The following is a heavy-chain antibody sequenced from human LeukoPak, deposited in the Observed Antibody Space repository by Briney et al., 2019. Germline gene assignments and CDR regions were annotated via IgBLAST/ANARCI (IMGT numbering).Heavy chain of an antibody. V-gene: IGHV3-30*18. Sequence: PGGSLRLSCAASGFTFSNYGMQWVRQAPGRGLEWVAVVSHDGSTKFYADSVKGRFTISRDNSKNTVDLQVYSLRDEDTAVYYCAKEPTSYSSGWYFQDWGQGTLVTVSS. CDR1: GFTFSNYG. J-gene: IGHJ1*01. CDR2: VSHDGSTK. CDR3: AKEPTSYSSGWYFQD. D-gene: IGHD6-25*01.